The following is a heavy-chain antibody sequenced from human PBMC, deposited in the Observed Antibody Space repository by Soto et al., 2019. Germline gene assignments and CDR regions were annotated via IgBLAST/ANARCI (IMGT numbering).Heavy chain of an antibody. CDR2: INHSGST. Sequence: SETLSLTCAVYGASFSGYYWSWVRQPPGKGLEWIGEINHSGSTNYNPSLKSRVTISVDTSKNQFSLKLSSVTAADTAVYYCARDSVAGTGYWGQGTLVTVSS. D-gene: IGHD6-19*01. CDR1: GASFSGYY. J-gene: IGHJ4*02. CDR3: ARDSVAGTGY. V-gene: IGHV4-34*01.